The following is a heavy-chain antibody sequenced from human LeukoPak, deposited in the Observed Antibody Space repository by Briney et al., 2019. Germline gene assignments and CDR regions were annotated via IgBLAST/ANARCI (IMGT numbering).Heavy chain of an antibody. D-gene: IGHD2-21*01. Sequence: GGSLRLSCAASGFTFNNYWMSWVRQAPGKGLEWVANIKQDGIEKYYVDSVKGRFTISRDNAKNSLYLQMNSLRAEDTAVYYCAKDPPPYYWGQGTLVTVSS. CDR1: GFTFNNYW. V-gene: IGHV3-7*03. J-gene: IGHJ4*02. CDR2: IKQDGIEK. CDR3: AKDPPPYY.